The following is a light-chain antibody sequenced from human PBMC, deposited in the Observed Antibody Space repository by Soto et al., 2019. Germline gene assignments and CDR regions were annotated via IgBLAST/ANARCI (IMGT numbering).Light chain of an antibody. CDR2: DVS. CDR3: SSYTSSSTPV. J-gene: IGLJ1*01. CDR1: SSDVGGYNY. Sequence: QSALTQPASVSGSPGQSITISCTGTSSDVGGYNYVSWYQQHPGKAPKLMIYDVSNRPSRVSNRFSGSKSGNTASLTISGLQAGDEADYYCSSYTSSSTPVFGTGTKVTVL. V-gene: IGLV2-14*01.